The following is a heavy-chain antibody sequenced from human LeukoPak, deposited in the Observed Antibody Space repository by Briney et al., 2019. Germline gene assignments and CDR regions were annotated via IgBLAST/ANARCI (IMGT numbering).Heavy chain of an antibody. Sequence: GGPLRLSCAASGFPFRSHWMHWVRQVPGKGLVWVSHISTDGTNTNYADSVKGRFTISRDNAKDTLYLQLNSLRAEDTAIYYCARSLGYSSGGWGQGTLVTVSS. CDR1: GFPFRSHW. CDR2: ISTDGTNT. V-gene: IGHV3-74*01. CDR3: ARSLGYSSGG. J-gene: IGHJ4*02. D-gene: IGHD2-15*01.